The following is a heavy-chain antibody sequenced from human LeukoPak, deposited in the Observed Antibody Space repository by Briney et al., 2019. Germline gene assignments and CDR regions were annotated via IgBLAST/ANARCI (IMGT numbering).Heavy chain of an antibody. CDR3: AKDGYGDEGHYFDY. V-gene: IGHV3-23*01. Sequence: PGGSLRLSCAASGFTFNTYSMSWVRQAPGKGLEWVSAISGSGGSTYYADSVKGRFTISRDNSKNTLYLQMNSLRAEDTAVYYCAKDGYGDEGHYFDYWGQGTLVTVSS. J-gene: IGHJ4*02. CDR1: GFTFNTYS. D-gene: IGHD4-17*01. CDR2: ISGSGGST.